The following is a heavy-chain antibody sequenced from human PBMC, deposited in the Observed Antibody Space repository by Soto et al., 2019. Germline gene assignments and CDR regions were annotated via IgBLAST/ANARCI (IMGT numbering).Heavy chain of an antibody. J-gene: IGHJ4*02. V-gene: IGHV4-59*11. CDR2: VYYTGST. D-gene: IGHD1-26*01. CDR1: GGSINSHY. Sequence: SETLSLTCTVSGGSINSHYWNWIRQPPGKGLEWIGYVYYTGSTNYNPSLKSRVTMSIDTSKNQFSLKLNYVTAADAAVYYCARHGGSYSFDYWGQGTLVTVSS. CDR3: ARHGGSYSFDY.